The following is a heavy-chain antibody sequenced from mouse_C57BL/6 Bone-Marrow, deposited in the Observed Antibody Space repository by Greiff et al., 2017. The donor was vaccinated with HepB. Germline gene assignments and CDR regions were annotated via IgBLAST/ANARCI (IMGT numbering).Heavy chain of an antibody. V-gene: IGHV1-64*01. CDR3: ARPFYGSIPLYYFDY. J-gene: IGHJ2*01. Sequence: QVQLQQPGAELVKPGASVKLSCKASGYTFTSYWMHWVKQRPGQGLEWIGMIDPNSGSTSYNEKFKSKATLTVDKSSSTAYMQLSSLTSDDSAVYYWARPFYGSIPLYYFDYWGQGTTLTVSS. D-gene: IGHD1-1*01. CDR2: IDPNSGST. CDR1: GYTFTSYW.